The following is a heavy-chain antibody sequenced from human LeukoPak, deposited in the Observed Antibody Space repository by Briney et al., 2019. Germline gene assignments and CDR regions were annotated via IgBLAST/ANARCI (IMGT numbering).Heavy chain of an antibody. V-gene: IGHV1-46*01. Sequence: ASVRVSCKASGYTFTSYYMHWVRQAPGQGLEWMGIINPSGGSTSYAQKFQGRVTMTRDTSTSTVYMELSSLRSEDTAVYYCAKDPLGWEPSSYFDYWGQGTLVTVSS. J-gene: IGHJ4*02. CDR2: INPSGGST. CDR3: AKDPLGWEPSSYFDY. D-gene: IGHD1-26*01. CDR1: GYTFTSYY.